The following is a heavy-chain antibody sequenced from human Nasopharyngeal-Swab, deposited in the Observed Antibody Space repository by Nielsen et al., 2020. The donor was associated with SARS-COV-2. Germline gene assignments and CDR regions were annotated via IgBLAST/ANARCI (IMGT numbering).Heavy chain of an antibody. CDR3: ARGLGSGYDYYYYYMDV. V-gene: IGHV1-8*01. D-gene: IGHD5-12*01. CDR1: GYTFTSYD. J-gene: IGHJ6*03. Sequence: ASVKVSCKASGYTFTSYDINWVRQATGQGPEWMGWMNPNSGNTGYAQKLQGRVTMTTDTSTSTAYMELRSLRSDDTAVYYCARGLGSGYDYYYYYMDVWGKGTTVTVSS. CDR2: MNPNSGNT.